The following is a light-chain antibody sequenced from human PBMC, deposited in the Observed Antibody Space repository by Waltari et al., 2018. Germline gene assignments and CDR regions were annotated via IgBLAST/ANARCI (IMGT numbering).Light chain of an antibody. CDR1: QSFTRY. J-gene: IGKJ1*01. CDR2: DAS. Sequence: DIVLTQSPGTLSLSPGERATLSCRASQSFTRYLAWYPHRPGQAPRLLIYDASTRAAGVADRFRGSGSGTDFSLTSSRLEPEDFAVYYCQHYVSLPVTFGQGTRVEIK. V-gene: IGKV3-20*01. CDR3: QHYVSLPVT.